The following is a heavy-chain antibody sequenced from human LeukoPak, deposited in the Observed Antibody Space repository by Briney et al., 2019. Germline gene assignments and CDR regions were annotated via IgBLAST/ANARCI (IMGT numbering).Heavy chain of an antibody. D-gene: IGHD3-16*02. V-gene: IGHV3-23*01. CDR3: AKGSITFGGVIVQPFDY. J-gene: IGHJ4*02. Sequence: GGSLRLSCAASGFTFSSYAMSWVRQAPGKGLEWVSAISGSGGSTYYADSVKGRFTISRDNSKNTLYLQMNSLRAEDTAVYYCAKGSITFGGVIVQPFDYWGQGTLATVSS. CDR1: GFTFSSYA. CDR2: ISGSGGST.